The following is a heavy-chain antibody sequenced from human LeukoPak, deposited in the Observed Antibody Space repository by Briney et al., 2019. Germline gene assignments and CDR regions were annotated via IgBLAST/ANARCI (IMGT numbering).Heavy chain of an antibody. CDR1: GFSLSTSGVG. CDR2: IYWDDDK. J-gene: IGHJ3*02. CDR3: AHSYSSGWYSRPDAFDI. D-gene: IGHD6-19*01. V-gene: IGHV2-5*02. Sequence: SGPTQAKPTQTLTLTCTFSGFSLSTSGVGVGWIRQPPGKALEWHVLIYWDDDKRYSPSLRSRLTITKDTSKNQVVLTMTNMDPVDTATYYCAHSYSSGWYSRPDAFDIWGQGTMVTVSS.